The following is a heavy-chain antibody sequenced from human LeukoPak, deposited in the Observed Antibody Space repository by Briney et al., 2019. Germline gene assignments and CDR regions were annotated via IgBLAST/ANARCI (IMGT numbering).Heavy chain of an antibody. CDR3: ARDDILTGSFDY. D-gene: IGHD3-9*01. CDR2: ISSSSYI. V-gene: IGHV3-21*01. J-gene: IGHJ4*02. Sequence: PGGSLRLSCAASGFTFSSYSMNWVRQAPGKGLEWVSSISSSSYIYYADSVKGRFTISRDNAKNSLYLQMNSLRAEDTAVYYCARDDILTGSFDYWGQGTLITVSS. CDR1: GFTFSSYS.